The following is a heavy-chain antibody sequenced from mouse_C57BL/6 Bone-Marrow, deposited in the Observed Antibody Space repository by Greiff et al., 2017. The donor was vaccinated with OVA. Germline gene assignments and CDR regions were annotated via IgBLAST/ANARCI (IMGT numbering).Heavy chain of an antibody. J-gene: IGHJ2*01. CDR2: IDPSDSYT. Sequence: QVQLQQPGAELVRPGTSVKLSCKASGYTFTSYWMHWVKQRPGQGLEWIGVIDPSDSYTNYNQKFKGKATLTVDTSSSTAYMQLSSLTSEDSAVYYCARPPSSPAGTYNFDYWGQGTTLTVSS. V-gene: IGHV1-59*01. CDR1: GYTFTSYW. D-gene: IGHD4-1*01. CDR3: ARPPSSPAGTYNFDY.